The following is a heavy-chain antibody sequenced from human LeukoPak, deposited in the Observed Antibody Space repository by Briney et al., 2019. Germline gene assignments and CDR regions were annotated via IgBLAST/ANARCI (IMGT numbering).Heavy chain of an antibody. CDR2: INHNGTT. J-gene: IGHJ5*02. D-gene: IGHD2-15*01. CDR3: ARFGDCSDGLCFYYLDP. Sequence: GSLRLSCAASGFTFSSYAMSWVRQSPGKRLEWIGEINHNGTTRYNKPLKSRVTISIDTSKNQFSLKLSAVTAADTAVYYCARFGDCSDGLCFYYLDPWGQGTLVTVSS. CDR1: GFTFSSYA. V-gene: IGHV4-34*01.